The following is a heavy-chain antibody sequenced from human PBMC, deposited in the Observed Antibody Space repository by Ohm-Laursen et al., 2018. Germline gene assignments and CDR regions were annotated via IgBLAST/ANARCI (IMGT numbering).Heavy chain of an antibody. CDR1: GFTFSDYG. CDR2: ISYDGRQT. CDR3: AKDRGSDWYFDV. D-gene: IGHD3-10*01. V-gene: IGHV3-30*18. Sequence: SLRLSCSASGFTFSDYGSHWDRQAPGKGLEWVAVISYDGRQTYYADSVKGRFTISRDNPKSTLYLQMNSLRSEDTAVYYCAKDRGSDWYFDVWGRGTLVTVSS. J-gene: IGHJ2*01.